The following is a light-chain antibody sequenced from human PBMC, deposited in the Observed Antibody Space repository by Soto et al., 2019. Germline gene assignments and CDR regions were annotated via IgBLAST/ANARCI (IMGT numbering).Light chain of an antibody. Sequence: IVWTQSPGTRSLSRGERATRSCRASQSVSSSYLAWYQQKPGQAPRLLIYGASSRATGIPDRFSGSGSGTDFTLTISRLEPEDFAVYYCQQYGSSPGTFGQGTKVDIK. J-gene: IGKJ1*01. CDR1: QSVSSSY. V-gene: IGKV3-20*01. CDR2: GAS. CDR3: QQYGSSPGT.